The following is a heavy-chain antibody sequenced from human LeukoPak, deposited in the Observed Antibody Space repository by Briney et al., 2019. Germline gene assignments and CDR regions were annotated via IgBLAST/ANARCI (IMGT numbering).Heavy chain of an antibody. D-gene: IGHD2-21*01. J-gene: IGHJ4*02. CDR3: ARTGIVVVIAHFDY. V-gene: IGHV3-23*01. CDR1: GLHFSGTA. CDR2: ISHDGMNA. Sequence: GGSLRLSCAASGLHFSGTAMSWVRQARGKGLEWVSAISHDGMNAYYADSVKGRFTISRDNAKNSLYLQMNRLRAEDTAVYYCARTGIVVVIAHFDYWGQGTLVTVSS.